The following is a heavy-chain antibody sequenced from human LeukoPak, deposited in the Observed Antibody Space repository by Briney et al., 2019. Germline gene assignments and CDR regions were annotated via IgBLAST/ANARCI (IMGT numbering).Heavy chain of an antibody. V-gene: IGHV3-64*01. CDR2: INGDGDIT. J-gene: IGHJ4*02. CDR1: GFTFSRHI. Sequence: GGSLRLSCAASGFTFSRHIIHWVRQAPGKALEYVLGINGDGDITYESVNDVNSVGDRFTITRDNSKNIVHLQMGSLRAEDMAVYYCAREGPSYGPGDFDYWGQGTLVTVSS. D-gene: IGHD4-17*01. CDR3: AREGPSYGPGDFDY.